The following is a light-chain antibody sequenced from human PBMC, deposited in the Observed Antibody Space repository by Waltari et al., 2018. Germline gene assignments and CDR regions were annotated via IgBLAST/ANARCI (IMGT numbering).Light chain of an antibody. J-gene: IGLJ2*01. Sequence: QSVLTQPPSVSAAPGRRVTISCPGDISNIGAGYDVHWYQQLPDTSPKLLIFSNNNRPSGVPDRFSASRFCTSASLAITGLQAEDEADYYCQSFDGRRTLFGGGTKLSVL. CDR1: ISNIGAGYD. V-gene: IGLV1-40*01. CDR2: SNN. CDR3: QSFDGRRTL.